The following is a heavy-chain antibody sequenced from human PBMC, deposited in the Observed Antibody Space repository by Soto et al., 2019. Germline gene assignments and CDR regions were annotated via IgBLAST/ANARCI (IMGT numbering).Heavy chain of an antibody. J-gene: IGHJ6*02. CDR2: IYYTGST. D-gene: IGHD3-3*01. V-gene: IGHV4-61*01. CDR1: GGSVSSESHY. CDR3: AXDQYDFRSGSYYYAMEV. Sequence: KTSETLSLTCTVSGGSVSSESHYWSWIRQTPGKGLEWIGYIYYTGSTNYNPSLKGRVTMSVDTSRDQVSLRLRSVTRADTAVYYCAXDQYDFRSGSYYYAMEVWGQGTKVTVS.